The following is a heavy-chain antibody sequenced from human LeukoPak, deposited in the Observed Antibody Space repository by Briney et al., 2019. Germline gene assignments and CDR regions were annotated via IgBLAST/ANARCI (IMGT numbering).Heavy chain of an antibody. CDR1: GGSFSGYY. CDR3: ARGGYCSSTSCYVDY. D-gene: IGHD2-2*01. Sequence: SETLSLTCAVYGGSFSGYYWSWIRQPPGKGLEWIGEINHSGSTNYNPSLKSRVTISVDASKNQFSLKLCSVTAADTAVYYCARGGYCSSTSCYVDYWGQGTLVTVSS. J-gene: IGHJ4*02. V-gene: IGHV4-34*01. CDR2: INHSGST.